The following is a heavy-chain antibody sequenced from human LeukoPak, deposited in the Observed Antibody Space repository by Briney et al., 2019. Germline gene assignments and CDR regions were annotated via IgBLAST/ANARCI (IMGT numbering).Heavy chain of an antibody. J-gene: IGHJ4*02. CDR2: ISAYNGNT. CDR1: GYTFTSYG. D-gene: IGHD3-22*01. V-gene: IGHV1-18*01. Sequence: ASVKVSCKASGYTFTSYGISWVRQAPGQGLEWMGWISAYNGNTNYAQKLQGRVTMTTDTSTSTAYMELRSLGSDDTAVYYCARLGPYDSSGYYGYWGQGTLVTVSS. CDR3: ARLGPYDSSGYYGY.